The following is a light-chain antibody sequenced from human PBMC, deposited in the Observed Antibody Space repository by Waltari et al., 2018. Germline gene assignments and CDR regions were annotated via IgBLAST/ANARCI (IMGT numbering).Light chain of an antibody. J-gene: IGKJ2*01. CDR3: HQSRSLPDT. CDR1: QTLSNY. Sequence: DIQMTQSPSSLSASVGDRVTITCRASQTLSNYLNWYQQKPWEAHKLLIHCAFILQSGVPSRFSGSGSGTDFTLTIRSLQPEDFATYYCHQSRSLPDTFGQGTKLEI. V-gene: IGKV1-39*01. CDR2: CAF.